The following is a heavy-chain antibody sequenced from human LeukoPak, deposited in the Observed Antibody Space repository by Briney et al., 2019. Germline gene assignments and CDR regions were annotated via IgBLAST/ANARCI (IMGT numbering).Heavy chain of an antibody. CDR1: GGSISSYY. J-gene: IGHJ4*02. V-gene: IGHV4-38-2*02. Sequence: SETLSLTCTVSGGSISSYYWGWIRQPPGKGLEWIGSIYHSGSTYYNPSLKSRVTISVDTSKNQFSLKLSSVTAADTAVYYCARVRSSWYHFDYWGQGTLVTVSS. CDR3: ARVRSSWYHFDY. D-gene: IGHD6-13*01. CDR2: IYHSGST.